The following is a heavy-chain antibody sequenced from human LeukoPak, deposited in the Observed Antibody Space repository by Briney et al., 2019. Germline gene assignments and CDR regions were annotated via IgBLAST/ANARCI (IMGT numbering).Heavy chain of an antibody. CDR3: ASGPAFGVWGSFLHY. CDR1: GGSISSSSYY. J-gene: IGHJ4*02. V-gene: IGHV4-39*01. CDR2: IYYSGST. D-gene: IGHD3-16*01. Sequence: PSETLSLTCTVSGGSISSSSYYWGWIRQPPGKGLEWIGSIYYSGSTYYNPSLKSRVTISVDTSKNQFSLRLSSVTAADTAVYYCASGPAFGVWGSFLHYWGQGTLVTVSS.